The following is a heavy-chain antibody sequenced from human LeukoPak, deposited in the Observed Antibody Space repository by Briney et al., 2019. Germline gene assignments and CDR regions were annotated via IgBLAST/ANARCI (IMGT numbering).Heavy chain of an antibody. CDR3: ASPDYYDSSGYYAKLDY. J-gene: IGHJ4*02. V-gene: IGHV1-69*05. CDR1: GGTFSSYA. D-gene: IGHD3-22*01. Sequence: SVKVSCKASGGTFSSYAISWVRQAPGQGLEWMGGIIPIFGTANYAQKFQGRVTITTDESTSTAYMELSSLRSEDTAVYYCASPDYYDSSGYYAKLDYWGQGTLVTVSS. CDR2: IIPIFGTA.